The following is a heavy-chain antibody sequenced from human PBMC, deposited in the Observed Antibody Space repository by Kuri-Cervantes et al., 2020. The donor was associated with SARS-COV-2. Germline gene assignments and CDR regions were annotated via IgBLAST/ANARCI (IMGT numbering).Heavy chain of an antibody. CDR2: IIPIFGTA. Sequence: SVKVSCKASGGTFSSYAISWVRQAPGQGLEWMGGIIPIFGTANYAQKLQGRVTMTTDTSTSTAYMELRSLRSDDTAVYYCAREIERGTVVIAYMGYFDYWGQGTLVTVSS. CDR1: GGTFSSYA. D-gene: IGHD4-23*01. V-gene: IGHV1-69*05. CDR3: AREIERGTVVIAYMGYFDY. J-gene: IGHJ4*02.